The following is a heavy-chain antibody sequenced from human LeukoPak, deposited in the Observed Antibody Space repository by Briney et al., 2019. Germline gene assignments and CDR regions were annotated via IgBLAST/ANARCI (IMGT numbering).Heavy chain of an antibody. V-gene: IGHV1-2*02. Sequence: ASVKVSCEASGYTFTGYYMHWVGQAPGQGLEWMGWINPNSGGTNYAQKFQGRVTMTRDTSISTAYMELSRLRSDDTAVYYCARSPDILTGEKFDYWGQGTLVTVSS. CDR1: GYTFTGYY. D-gene: IGHD3-9*01. J-gene: IGHJ4*02. CDR2: INPNSGGT. CDR3: ARSPDILTGEKFDY.